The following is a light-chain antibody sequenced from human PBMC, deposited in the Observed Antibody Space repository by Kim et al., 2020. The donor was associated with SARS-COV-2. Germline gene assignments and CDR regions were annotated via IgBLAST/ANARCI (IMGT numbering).Light chain of an antibody. CDR3: SSYTSSKTWV. CDR2: DVT. J-gene: IGLJ3*02. V-gene: IGLV2-14*03. CDR1: NSDIGGYNY. Sequence: QSALTQPASVSGSPGQWFTISCTGSNSDIGGYNYVSWYQQHPGKAPKLIIYDVTKRPSGVSHRFSGSKSGNTASLIISGLQADDEADYYCSSYTSSKTWVFGGGTQLTVL.